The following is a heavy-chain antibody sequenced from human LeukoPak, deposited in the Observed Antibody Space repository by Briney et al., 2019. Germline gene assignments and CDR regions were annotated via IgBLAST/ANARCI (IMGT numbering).Heavy chain of an antibody. CDR1: GYTFTGYY. Sequence: ASVTVSCKASGYTFTGYYMHWVRQAPGQGLEWMGRIIPNSGGTNYAQKFQGRVTMTRDTSISTAYMELSRLRSDDTAVYYCASSGLRFLEWLLPSGYWGQGTLVTVSS. D-gene: IGHD3-3*01. CDR2: IIPNSGGT. CDR3: ASSGLRFLEWLLPSGY. J-gene: IGHJ4*02. V-gene: IGHV1-2*06.